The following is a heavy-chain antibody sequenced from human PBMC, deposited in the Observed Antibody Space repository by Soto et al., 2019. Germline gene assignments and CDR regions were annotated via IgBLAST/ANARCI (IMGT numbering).Heavy chain of an antibody. D-gene: IGHD5-12*01. CDR1: GFSLSTSGVG. V-gene: IGHV2-5*01. J-gene: IGHJ5*02. CDR3: AHRDIVPPGWWFDP. CDR2: IYWNDDK. Sequence: SGPTLVNPTQTLTLTCTFSGFSLSTSGVGVGWIRQPPGKALEWLALIYWNDDKRYSPSLKSRLTITKDTSKNQVVLTMTNMDPVDTATYYCAHRDIVPPGWWFDPWGQGTLVTVSS.